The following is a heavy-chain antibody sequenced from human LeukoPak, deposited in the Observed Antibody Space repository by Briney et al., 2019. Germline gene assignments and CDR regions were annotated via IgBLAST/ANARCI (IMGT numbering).Heavy chain of an antibody. CDR2: IYCTGST. D-gene: IGHD3-10*01. J-gene: IGHJ5*02. CDR1: GGSISGLY. Sequence: WETLSLTCTVSGGSISGLYWSWIRQPPGKGLEWVGYIYCTGSTNYNPYLKIRVTISVDTSKNQFSLKLSSVTAADTAVYYCASTPTYYYGSGRGFDPWGQGTLVTVSS. CDR3: ASTPTYYYGSGRGFDP. V-gene: IGHV4-59*11.